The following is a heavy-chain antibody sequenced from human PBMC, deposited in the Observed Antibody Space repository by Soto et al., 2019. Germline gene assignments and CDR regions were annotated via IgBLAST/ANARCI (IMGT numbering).Heavy chain of an antibody. CDR1: GGSISSGGYY. CDR2: IYYSGST. J-gene: IGHJ3*02. V-gene: IGHV4-31*03. D-gene: IGHD1-1*01. Sequence: SETLSLTCTVSGGSISSGGYYWSWIRQHPGKGLEWIGYIYYSGSTYYNPSLKSRVTISVDTSKNQFSLKLSSVTAADTAVYYCATDLTTTEPHAFDIWGQVTMVTVSS. CDR3: ATDLTTTEPHAFDI.